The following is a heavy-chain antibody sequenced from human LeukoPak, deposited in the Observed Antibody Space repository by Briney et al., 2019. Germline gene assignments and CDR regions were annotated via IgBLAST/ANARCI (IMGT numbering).Heavy chain of an antibody. CDR1: GDSVSSSSYY. J-gene: IGHJ4*02. V-gene: IGHV4-39*07. Sequence: SETLSLTCTVSGDSVSSSSYYWSWIRQPPGKGLEWIGEINHSGSTNYNPSLKSRVTISVDTSKNQFSLRLSSVTAADTAVYYCARGRLPDYWGQGTLVTVSS. D-gene: IGHD4-11*01. CDR3: ARGRLPDY. CDR2: INHSGST.